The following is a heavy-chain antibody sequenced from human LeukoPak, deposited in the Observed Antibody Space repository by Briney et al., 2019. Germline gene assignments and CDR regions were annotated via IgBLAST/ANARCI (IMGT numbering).Heavy chain of an antibody. Sequence: PGGSLRLSCAASGFTFSNYGMYWVRQPPGKGLEWVAFIRDDGSNKYYADSVKGRFTISRDNSKNTLYLQMNSLRAEDTAVYYCAKGYSGWSTDYWGQGTLVTVSS. J-gene: IGHJ4*02. CDR1: GFTFSNYG. V-gene: IGHV3-30*02. D-gene: IGHD6-19*01. CDR3: AKGYSGWSTDY. CDR2: IRDDGSNK.